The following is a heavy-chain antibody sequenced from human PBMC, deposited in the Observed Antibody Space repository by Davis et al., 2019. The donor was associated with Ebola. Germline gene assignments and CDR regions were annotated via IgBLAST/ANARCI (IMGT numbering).Heavy chain of an antibody. CDR3: ARQSGYPYYFDY. CDR2: IYYSGST. D-gene: IGHD6-25*01. Sequence: GSLRLSCAASGFTFSSYEMNWVRQAPGKGLEWIGSIYYSGSTYYNPSLKSRVTISVDTSKNQFSLKLSSVTAADTAVYYCARQSGYPYYFDYWGQGTLVTVSS. V-gene: IGHV4-39*01. CDR1: GFTFSSYE. J-gene: IGHJ4*02.